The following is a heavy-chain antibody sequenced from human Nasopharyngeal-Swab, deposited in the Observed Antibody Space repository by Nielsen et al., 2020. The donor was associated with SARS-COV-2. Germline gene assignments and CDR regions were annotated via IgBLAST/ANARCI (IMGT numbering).Heavy chain of an antibody. CDR2: MNPNSGNT. J-gene: IGHJ4*02. CDR1: GYTFTGYY. V-gene: IGHV1-8*02. Sequence: ASVKVSCKASGYTFTGYYMHWVRQATGQGLEWMGWMNPNSGNTGYAQKFHGRATMTRNTSISKAYMELSGLRSEDTAVYYCASGAAAGFGYWGQGTLVTVSS. D-gene: IGHD6-13*01. CDR3: ASGAAAGFGY.